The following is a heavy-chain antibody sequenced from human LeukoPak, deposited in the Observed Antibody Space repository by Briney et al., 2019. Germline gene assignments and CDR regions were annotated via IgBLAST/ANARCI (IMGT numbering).Heavy chain of an antibody. V-gene: IGHV3-7*01. CDR1: GFTFSSTG. CDR2: IEQEGSAK. J-gene: IGHJ6*03. Sequence: PGGSLRLSCAAAGFTFSSTGTSWVRQPPSKGLELVATIEQEGSAKSHAESVKDRFTISRDHAKNSLYMQMDSLRAEDAAVYYCARGIAPYYYDSSGYYSPYYYYYYMDVWGKGTTVTVSS. CDR3: ARGIAPYYYDSSGYYSPYYYYYYMDV. D-gene: IGHD3-22*01.